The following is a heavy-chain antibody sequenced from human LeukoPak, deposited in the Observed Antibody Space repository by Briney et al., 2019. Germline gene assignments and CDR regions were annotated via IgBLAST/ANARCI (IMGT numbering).Heavy chain of an antibody. D-gene: IGHD6-19*01. CDR1: GGSISSSSYY. CDR3: ASVPTQWLAIDY. J-gene: IGHJ4*02. V-gene: IGHV4-39*01. Sequence: SETLSLTCTVSGGSISSSSYYWGWIRQPPGKGLEWIGSIYYRGSTYYNPSLKSRVTIPVDTSKNQFSLKLSSVTAADTAVYYCASVPTQWLAIDYWGQGTLVTVSS. CDR2: IYYRGST.